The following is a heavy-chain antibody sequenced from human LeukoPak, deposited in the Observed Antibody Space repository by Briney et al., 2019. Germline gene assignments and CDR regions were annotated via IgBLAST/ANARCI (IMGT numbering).Heavy chain of an antibody. V-gene: IGHV5-51*01. Sequence: AGESLKISCKGSGYSFTTYWIGWVRPMPGKGLDCMGIINPGDSDTTYSPSFQGHVTISADKSISTAYLQWSSLKASDTAMYYCVKLSTVTHRAFDVWGQGTMVTVSS. CDR2: INPGDSDT. D-gene: IGHD4-11*01. CDR3: VKLSTVTHRAFDV. CDR1: GYSFTTYW. J-gene: IGHJ3*01.